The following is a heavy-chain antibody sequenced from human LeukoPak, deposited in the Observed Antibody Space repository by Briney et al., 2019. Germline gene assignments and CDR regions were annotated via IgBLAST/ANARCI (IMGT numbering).Heavy chain of an antibody. V-gene: IGHV3-30*02. CDR3: AKDKLSRDHDAFDI. Sequence: GGSLRLSCAATGFTFSNQGMHWVRQAPGKGLEWVTVIRYDGSNKYYADSVKGRFSISRDNSKNTLYLQMNSLRPEDTAVYYCAKDKLSRDHDAFDIWGLGTMVTVSS. CDR2: IRYDGSNK. J-gene: IGHJ3*02. CDR1: GFTFSNQG.